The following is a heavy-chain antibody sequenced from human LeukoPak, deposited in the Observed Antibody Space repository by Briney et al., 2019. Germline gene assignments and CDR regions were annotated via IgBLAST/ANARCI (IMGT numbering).Heavy chain of an antibody. CDR3: ARDDMLERPSFDI. J-gene: IGHJ3*02. CDR1: GVPFSDYY. Sequence: GGSLRLSCAASGVPFSDYYMSWIRQAPGKGLEWISYIIISDTTIYYAESVKGRFPISRDTAKNSLYLQMNTLRAEDTAVYYCARDDMLERPSFDIWGQGTMVTVSS. D-gene: IGHD1-1*01. CDR2: IIISDTTI. V-gene: IGHV3-11*01.